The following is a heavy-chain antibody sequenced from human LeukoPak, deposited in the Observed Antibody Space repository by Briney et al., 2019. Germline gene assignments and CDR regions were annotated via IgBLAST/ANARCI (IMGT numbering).Heavy chain of an antibody. J-gene: IGHJ4*02. V-gene: IGHV3-30-3*01. D-gene: IGHD2-2*01. Sequence: PGGSLRLSCAASGFTFSSYAMHWVRQAPGKGLEWVAVISYDGSNKYYADSVKGRFTISRDNSKNTLYLQMNSLRAEDTAVYYCARAFGYCSSTSCYFYFDYWGQGTLVTVSS. CDR2: ISYDGSNK. CDR1: GFTFSSYA. CDR3: ARAFGYCSSTSCYFYFDY.